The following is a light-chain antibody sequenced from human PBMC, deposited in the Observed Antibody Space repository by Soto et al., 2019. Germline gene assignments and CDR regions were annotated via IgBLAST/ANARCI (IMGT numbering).Light chain of an antibody. J-gene: IGKJ1*01. CDR1: QSVSSSY. CDR3: KQYGSSGPWT. V-gene: IGKV3-20*01. CDR2: GAS. Sequence: EIVLTQSPGTLSLSPGERATLSCRASQSVSSSYLAWYQQKPGQAPRLLIYGASSRATGIPDRFRGSGSGTDFTFTISRLEPEDFAVYYCKQYGSSGPWTCGQGTKVEIK.